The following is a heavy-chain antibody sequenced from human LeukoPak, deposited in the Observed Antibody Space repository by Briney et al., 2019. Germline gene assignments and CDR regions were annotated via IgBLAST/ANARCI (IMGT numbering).Heavy chain of an antibody. CDR3: AKDHYWSIDY. D-gene: IGHD3-3*01. CDR2: IKGDGIST. V-gene: IGHV3-74*01. CDR1: GFDFSSNW. Sequence: GGSLRLSCAASGFDFSSNWMHWVRHPPGQGLVWVSRIKGDGISTNYADSVKGRFTISRDIAKNTLYLQMNSLRAEDTGVYYCAKDHYWSIDYWGRGTLVTVSS. J-gene: IGHJ4*02.